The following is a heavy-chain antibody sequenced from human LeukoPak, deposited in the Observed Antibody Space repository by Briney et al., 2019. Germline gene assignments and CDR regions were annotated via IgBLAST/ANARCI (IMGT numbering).Heavy chain of an antibody. CDR3: AREVLVRHNWFDP. Sequence: GGSLRLSCAASGFTFSSYWMSWVRQAPGKGLEWVANIKQDGSEKYYVDSVKGRFTISRDNAKNSLYLQMNSLRAEDTAVYYCAREVLVRHNWFDPWGQGTLVTVYS. CDR1: GFTFSSYW. D-gene: IGHD3-10*01. CDR2: IKQDGSEK. J-gene: IGHJ5*02. V-gene: IGHV3-7*01.